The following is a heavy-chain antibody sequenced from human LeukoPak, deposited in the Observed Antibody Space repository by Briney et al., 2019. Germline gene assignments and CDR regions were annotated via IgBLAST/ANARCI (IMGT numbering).Heavy chain of an antibody. J-gene: IGHJ4*02. CDR3: ARDGEPHYYDSSGKHIGY. Sequence: ASVKVSCKASGYTFTSYYMHWVRQAPGQGLEWMGLINPSGGSTSYAQKFQGRVTMTRDTSTSTVYMELSSLRSEDTAVYYCARDGEPHYYDSSGKHIGYWGQGTLVTVSS. CDR2: INPSGGST. D-gene: IGHD3-22*01. V-gene: IGHV1-46*01. CDR1: GYTFTSYY.